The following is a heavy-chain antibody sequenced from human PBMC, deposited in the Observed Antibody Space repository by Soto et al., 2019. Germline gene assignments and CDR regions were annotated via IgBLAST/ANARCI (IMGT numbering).Heavy chain of an antibody. V-gene: IGHV4-31*03. CDR1: GASISSGGYY. Sequence: QVQLQESGPGLVKPSQTLSLTCTVSGASISSGGYYWGWIRQHPGKGLEWIGFIYYIGTSYYNPYLESRITLSVDTSKNHFSQNLTSVTAADTAVYYCARVLRDVLSDRYYWYFDLWGRGTLVTVSS. CDR2: IYYIGTS. CDR3: ARVLRDVLSDRYYWYFDL. D-gene: IGHD3-16*02. J-gene: IGHJ2*01.